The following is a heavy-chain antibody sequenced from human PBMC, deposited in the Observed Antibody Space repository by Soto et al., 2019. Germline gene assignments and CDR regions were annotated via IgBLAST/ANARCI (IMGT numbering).Heavy chain of an antibody. Sequence: EVQLLESGGGLVQPGGSLRLSCAASGFTFSSYAMSWVRQAPGKGLEWVSAISGSGGSTYYADSVKGRFTISRDNSKNTLYLQMNSLRAEDTAVYYCATLVGAKGVFLHTYDYCGQGTLVTVSS. D-gene: IGHD1-26*01. CDR1: GFTFSSYA. CDR2: ISGSGGST. CDR3: ATLVGAKGVFLHTYDY. J-gene: IGHJ4*02. V-gene: IGHV3-23*01.